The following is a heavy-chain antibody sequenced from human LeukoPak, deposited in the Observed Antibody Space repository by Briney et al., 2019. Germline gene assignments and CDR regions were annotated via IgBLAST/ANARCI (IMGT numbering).Heavy chain of an antibody. D-gene: IGHD4-17*01. V-gene: IGHV4-39*01. CDR1: GGSISSSSYY. CDR2: IYYSGST. CDR3: ARQFMTTVTFLDY. J-gene: IGHJ4*02. Sequence: KPSETLSLTCTVSGGSISSSSYYWGWIRQPPGKGLEWIGSIYYSGSTYYNPSLKSRVTISVDTSKNQFSLKLSSVTAADTAVYYCARQFMTTVTFLDYWGQGTLVTVSS.